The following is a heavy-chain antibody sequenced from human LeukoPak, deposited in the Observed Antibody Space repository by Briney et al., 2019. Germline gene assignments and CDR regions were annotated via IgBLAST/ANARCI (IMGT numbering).Heavy chain of an antibody. Sequence: PGGSLRLSCAASGFTFSSFEMNWVRQAPGKGLDWVSYISSSGGTVYYADSVKGRFTISRDNAKSSLYLQMNSLRAEDTGVYYCARAGYYYGSGPVFDYWGQGTLVTVSS. V-gene: IGHV3-48*03. CDR1: GFTFSSFE. J-gene: IGHJ4*02. CDR2: ISSSGGTV. D-gene: IGHD3-10*01. CDR3: ARAGYYYGSGPVFDY.